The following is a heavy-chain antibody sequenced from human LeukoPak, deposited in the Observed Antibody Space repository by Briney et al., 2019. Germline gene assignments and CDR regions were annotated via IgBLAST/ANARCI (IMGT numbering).Heavy chain of an antibody. CDR3: AKDRVFELWFEEASPYYFDY. CDR1: GFTFSSYA. D-gene: IGHD3-10*01. V-gene: IGHV3-23*01. J-gene: IGHJ4*02. CDR2: ISNSDGIT. Sequence: GGSLRLSCAASGFTFSSYAMSWVRQAPGKGLEWVSTISNSDGITYYADSVKGRFSISRDNSENTLYLQMNSLRAEDTAVYYCAKDRVFELWFEEASPYYFDYWGQGTLVTVSS.